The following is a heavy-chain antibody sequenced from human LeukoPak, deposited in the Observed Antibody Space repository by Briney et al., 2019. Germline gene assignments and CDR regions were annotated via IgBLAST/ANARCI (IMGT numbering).Heavy chain of an antibody. V-gene: IGHV3-23*01. J-gene: IGHJ4*02. CDR3: ARDQIVGGDSSGYYLDY. Sequence: PGGSLRLSCAASGFTFSSYAMSWVRQAPGKGLEWVSAISGSGGSTYYADSVKGRFTISRDNSKNTLYLQMNSLRAEDTAVYYCARDQIVGGDSSGYYLDYWGQGTLVTVS. CDR2: ISGSGGST. D-gene: IGHD3-22*01. CDR1: GFTFSSYA.